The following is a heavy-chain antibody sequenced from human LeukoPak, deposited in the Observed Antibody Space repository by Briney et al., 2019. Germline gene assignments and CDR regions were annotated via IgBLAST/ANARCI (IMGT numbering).Heavy chain of an antibody. CDR1: GGSISSGDYY. J-gene: IGHJ4*02. Sequence: SQTLSLTCTVSGGSISSGDYYWSWIRQPPGKGLEWIGEINHSGSTNYNPSLKSRVTISVDTSKNQFSLKLSSVTAADTAVYYCASQDPSGDPLDYWGQGTLVTVSS. CDR3: ASQDPSGDPLDY. CDR2: INHSGST. V-gene: IGHV4-30-4*08. D-gene: IGHD7-27*01.